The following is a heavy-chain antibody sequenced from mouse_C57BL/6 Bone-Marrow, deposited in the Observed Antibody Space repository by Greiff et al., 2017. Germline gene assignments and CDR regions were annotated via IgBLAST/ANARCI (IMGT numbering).Heavy chain of an antibody. J-gene: IGHJ3*01. CDR3: ARESDDYDWFAY. CDR1: GYTFPSSW. CDR2: IDPNGGGT. Sequence: QSQLQQPGAELVKLGASGKLSGKASGYTFPSSWMHWVKQRPGRGLEWIGRIDPNGGGTKNNAKFKSKATLTVDKPSSTAYMRLSSLTSEDSAVYYCARESDDYDWFAYWGQGTLVTVSA. D-gene: IGHD2-4*01. V-gene: IGHV1-72*01.